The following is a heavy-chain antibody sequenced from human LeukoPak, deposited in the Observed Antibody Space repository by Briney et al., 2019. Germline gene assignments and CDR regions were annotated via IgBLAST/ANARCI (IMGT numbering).Heavy chain of an antibody. CDR1: GDSVSSNTAA. CDR3: ATDSENTGAWLDP. D-gene: IGHD3-10*01. Sequence: SQTLSLTCVISGDSVSSNTAAWNWIRQSPSRGLEGLGSTFYRSKWYYDYPLSLKSRLTIKPDTSKNQVSLQLNSVTPEDTAVYYCATDSENTGAWLDPWGQGSLVTVSS. V-gene: IGHV6-1*01. J-gene: IGHJ5*02. CDR2: TFYRSKWYY.